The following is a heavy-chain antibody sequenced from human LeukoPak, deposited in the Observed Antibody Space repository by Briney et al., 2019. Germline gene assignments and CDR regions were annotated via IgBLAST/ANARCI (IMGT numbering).Heavy chain of an antibody. CDR2: IRGDAGST. Sequence: GGSLGPSCAASGFTFDAFGMTWVRQAPGKGLEWVSAIRGDAGSTGYADSVKGRFTISRDNAKNSLYLQMNSLRVEDTALYYCARVWAWGSGNYFDDWGQGTLVTVSS. J-gene: IGHJ4*02. D-gene: IGHD7-27*01. CDR1: GFTFDAFG. CDR3: ARVWAWGSGNYFDD. V-gene: IGHV3-20*04.